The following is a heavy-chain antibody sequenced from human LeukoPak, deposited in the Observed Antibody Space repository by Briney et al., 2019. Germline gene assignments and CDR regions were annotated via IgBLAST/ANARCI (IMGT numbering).Heavy chain of an antibody. J-gene: IGHJ4*02. CDR1: GFTFSSYA. Sequence: HPGGSLRLSCAASGFTFSSYAMSWVRQAPGKGLEWVSAISGSGGSTYYADSVKGRFTIPRDNSRNTLYLQMNTLRAEDTAVYYCAPREVPAALDYWGQGTLVTVSS. V-gene: IGHV3-23*01. D-gene: IGHD2-2*01. CDR3: APREVPAALDY. CDR2: ISGSGGST.